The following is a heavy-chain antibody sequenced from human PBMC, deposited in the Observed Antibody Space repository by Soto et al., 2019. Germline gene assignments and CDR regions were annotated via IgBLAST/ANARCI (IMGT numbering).Heavy chain of an antibody. Sequence: QVQLQESGPGLVKPSQTLSLTCSVSGDSISSGGYYWNWIRQLPGKGLEWVGYSSYSGSTYYNPSLNSRATISVDTSKNQFSLEQTSVTAADTAVYYCARDEGAKIDWYFDLWGRGTLVTVSS. CDR3: ARDEGAKIDWYFDL. CDR1: GDSISSGGYY. V-gene: IGHV4-31*03. J-gene: IGHJ2*01. CDR2: SSYSGST.